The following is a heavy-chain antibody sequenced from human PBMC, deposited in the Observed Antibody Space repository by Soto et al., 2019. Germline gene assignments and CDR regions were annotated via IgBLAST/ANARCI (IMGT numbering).Heavy chain of an antibody. CDR1: GFTFSSYW. Sequence: EVQLVESGGGLVQPGGSLRLSCVDSGFTFSSYWMSWVRQAPVKGLEWVGNIKQDGSEENYADSVKCRFTISRDNAKNSMYLEMNSLRVEDTAVYYCARIAASGRGWDVWGQGTTVVVSS. CDR2: IKQDGSEE. CDR3: ARIAASGRGWDV. D-gene: IGHD6-13*01. J-gene: IGHJ6*02. V-gene: IGHV3-7*01.